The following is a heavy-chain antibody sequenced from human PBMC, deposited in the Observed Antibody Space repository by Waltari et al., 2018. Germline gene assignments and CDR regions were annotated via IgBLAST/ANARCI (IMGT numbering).Heavy chain of an antibody. CDR2: IYHTGSS. J-gene: IGHJ4*02. D-gene: IGHD6-25*01. Sequence: QVQLRESGPGLVRSSGTLSLTCTFSGHSVNHGFYWAWIRQSTGGGLEWIASIYHTGSSHYNSSLKSRVSISTDMSTKQFFLTLTHLTAADTAVYYCAEEGNTTAGLFDSWGQGTLVTVSS. V-gene: IGHV4-38-2*02. CDR3: AEEGNTTAGLFDS. CDR1: GHSVNHGFY.